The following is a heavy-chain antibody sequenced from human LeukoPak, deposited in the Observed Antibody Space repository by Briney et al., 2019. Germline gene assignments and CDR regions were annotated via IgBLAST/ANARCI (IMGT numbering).Heavy chain of an antibody. J-gene: IGHJ6*03. CDR2: INPSGST. Sequence: SETLSLTCAVYGGSFSGYHWTWIRQSPGKGLEWIGDINPSGSTYYNPSLKSRLTISVDTSKNRSSLKLRSVTAADTAVYYCARGRHDITMIVVVMTSVSYYLDVWGKGTTVTVS. D-gene: IGHD3-22*01. CDR3: ARGRHDITMIVVVMTSVSYYLDV. CDR1: GGSFSGYH. V-gene: IGHV4-34*01.